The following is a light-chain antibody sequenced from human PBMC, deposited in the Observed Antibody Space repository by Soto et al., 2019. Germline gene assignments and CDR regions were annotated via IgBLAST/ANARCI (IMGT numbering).Light chain of an antibody. CDR3: QQRTNWPLFT. Sequence: EIVLTQSPATLSLSPGERATLSCRASQNVGSYLAWYQQKPGQAPRLLIFHASNRATGIPARFSGSGSGTDFTLTISRLEPEDFAVYYCQQRTNWPLFTFGPGTKVDIK. CDR2: HAS. J-gene: IGKJ3*01. CDR1: QNVGSY. V-gene: IGKV3-11*01.